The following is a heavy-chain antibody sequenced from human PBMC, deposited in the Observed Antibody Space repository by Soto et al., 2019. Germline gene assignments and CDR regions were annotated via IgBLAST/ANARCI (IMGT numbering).Heavy chain of an antibody. Sequence: ASVKVSCKTSGYSYTTYSIHWVRQAPGHRLEWMGWLNPATGKPRYSERFQGRLTIAGDTSATTVFMELSSLTSEDTAVYYCAREYSHGRNPNYYFDFWGQGTLVTVSS. CDR3: AREYSHGRNPNYYFDF. J-gene: IGHJ4*02. V-gene: IGHV1-3*01. CDR2: LNPATGKP. CDR1: GYSYTTYS. D-gene: IGHD5-12*01.